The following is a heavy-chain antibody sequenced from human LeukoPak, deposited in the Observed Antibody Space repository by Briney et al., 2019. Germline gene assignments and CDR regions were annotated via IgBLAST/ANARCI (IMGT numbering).Heavy chain of an antibody. J-gene: IGHJ4*02. Sequence: SETLSLTCTVSGGSISSSSYYWGWIRQPPGKGLEWIGSIYYSGSTYYNPSLKSRVTISVDTSKNQLSLKLSSVTAADTAVYYCARPRLIAAEFDYWGQGTLVTVSS. CDR2: IYYSGST. V-gene: IGHV4-39*01. D-gene: IGHD6-13*01. CDR3: ARPRLIAAEFDY. CDR1: GGSISSSSYY.